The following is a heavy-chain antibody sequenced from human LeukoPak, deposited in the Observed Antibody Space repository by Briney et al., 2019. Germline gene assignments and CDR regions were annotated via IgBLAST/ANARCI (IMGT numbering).Heavy chain of an antibody. D-gene: IGHD3-9*01. CDR2: IIPIFGTA. V-gene: IGHV1-69*05. Sequence: SVKVSCKASGGTFSSYAISWVRQAPGQGLEWMGGIIPIFGTANYAQKFQGRVTITTDESTSTAYMELSSLRSEDTAVYYCARLAYGILTGGVDYWGQGTLVTVSS. CDR3: ARLAYGILTGGVDY. J-gene: IGHJ4*02. CDR1: GGTFSSYA.